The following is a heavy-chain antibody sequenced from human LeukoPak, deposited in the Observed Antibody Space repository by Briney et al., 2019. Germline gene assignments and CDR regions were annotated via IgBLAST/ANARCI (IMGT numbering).Heavy chain of an antibody. D-gene: IGHD2-15*01. Sequence: SVKVSCKAPGGTFSSYAISWVRQAPGQGLEWMGRIIPIFGTANYAQKFQGRVTITTDESTSTAYMELSSLRSEDTAVYYCARVRRAEYCSGGSCYNNWFDPWGQGTLVTVSS. CDR1: GGTFSSYA. J-gene: IGHJ5*02. CDR2: IIPIFGTA. CDR3: ARVRRAEYCSGGSCYNNWFDP. V-gene: IGHV1-69*05.